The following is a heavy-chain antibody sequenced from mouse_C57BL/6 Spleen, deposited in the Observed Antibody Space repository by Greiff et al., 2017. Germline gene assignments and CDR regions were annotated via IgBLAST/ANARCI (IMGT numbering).Heavy chain of an antibody. J-gene: IGHJ1*03. V-gene: IGHV1-53*01. CDR2: INPSNGGT. CDR3: ARSATVVVRYWYFDV. Sequence: QVQLQQPGTELVKPGASVKLSCKASGYTFTSYWMHWVQQRPGQGLEWIGNINPSNGGTNYNEKFKSKATLTVDKSSSTAYMQLSSLTSEDSAVYYCARSATVVVRYWYFDVWGTGTTVTVSS. D-gene: IGHD1-1*01. CDR1: GYTFTSYW.